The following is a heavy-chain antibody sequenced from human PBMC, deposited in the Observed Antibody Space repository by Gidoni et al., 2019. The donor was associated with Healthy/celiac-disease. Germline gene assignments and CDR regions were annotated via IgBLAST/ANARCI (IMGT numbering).Heavy chain of an antibody. CDR1: GFTFSSYA. CDR3: AKDSGSGYSSGGYGY. J-gene: IGHJ4*02. D-gene: IGHD6-19*01. Sequence: GFTFSSYAMSWVRQAPGKGLEWVSAISGSGGSTYYADSVKGRFTISRDNSKNTLYLQMNSLRAEDTAVYYCAKDSGSGYSSGGYGYWGQGTLVTVSS. CDR2: ISGSGGST. V-gene: IGHV3-23*01.